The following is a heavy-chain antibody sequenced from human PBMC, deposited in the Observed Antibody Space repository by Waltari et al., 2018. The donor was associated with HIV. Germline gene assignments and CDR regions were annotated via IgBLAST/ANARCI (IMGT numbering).Heavy chain of an antibody. CDR3: ARDKGSGRGQEFDP. D-gene: IGHD3-10*01. CDR2: INPNSGGT. CDR1: GYTFTGYY. V-gene: IGHV1-2*02. Sequence: QVQLVQSGAEVKKPGASVKVSCKASGYTFTGYYMHWVRQAPGQGLEWMGGINPNSGGTNYAQKFQGRGTMTRDTSISTAYMELSRLRSDDTAVYYCARDKGSGRGQEFDPWGQGTLVTVSS. J-gene: IGHJ5*02.